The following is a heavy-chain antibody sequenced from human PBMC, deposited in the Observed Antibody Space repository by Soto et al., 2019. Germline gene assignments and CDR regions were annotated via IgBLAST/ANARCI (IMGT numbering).Heavy chain of an antibody. J-gene: IGHJ3*02. V-gene: IGHV1-18*01. CDR1: GYTFTSYG. CDR2: ISAYNGNT. CDR3: ARDLGKVRPLDAFDI. D-gene: IGHD1-26*01. Sequence: ASVKVSCKASGYTFTSYGISWVRQASGQGLEWMGWISAYNGNTNYAQKLQGRVTMTTDTSTSTAYMELRSLRSDDTAVYYCARDLGKVRPLDAFDIWGQGTMVTVSS.